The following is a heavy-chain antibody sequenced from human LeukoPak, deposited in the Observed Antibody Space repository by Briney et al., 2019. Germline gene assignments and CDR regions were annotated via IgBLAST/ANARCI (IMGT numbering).Heavy chain of an antibody. CDR2: IKQDGGQI. D-gene: IGHD4-17*01. Sequence: GGSLRLSCAASGFNFSRYGMHWVRQAPGKGLEWVANIKQDGGQIYYLESVKGRFTVSRDNAKNSLYLQMNSLRAEDTAVYYCARLGARQMLEYWGQGTLVTVSS. J-gene: IGHJ4*02. V-gene: IGHV3-7*01. CDR3: ARLGARQMLEY. CDR1: GFNFSRYG.